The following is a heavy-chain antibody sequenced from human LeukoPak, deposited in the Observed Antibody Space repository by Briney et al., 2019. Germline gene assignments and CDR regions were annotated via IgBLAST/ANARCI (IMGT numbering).Heavy chain of an antibody. Sequence: SVKVSCKASGGTFSSEAFIWVRQAPGQGLEWMGGIIPIFGRADYAQKFQDIVTITTDESTSTVYMELSSLRSEDTAVYYCARGETILNWFDPWGQGTLVTVSS. J-gene: IGHJ5*02. CDR1: GGTFSSEA. D-gene: IGHD1-1*01. CDR2: IIPIFGRA. CDR3: ARGETILNWFDP. V-gene: IGHV1-69*05.